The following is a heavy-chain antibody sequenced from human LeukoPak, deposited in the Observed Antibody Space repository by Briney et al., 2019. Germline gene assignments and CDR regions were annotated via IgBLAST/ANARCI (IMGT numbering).Heavy chain of an antibody. CDR3: AKEPTSTSSSRFDP. J-gene: IGHJ5*02. D-gene: IGHD2-2*01. CDR1: GFTFSSYA. CDR2: ISSSGSGT. Sequence: GGSLRLSCAASGFTFSSYAMSWVRQAPGKGLEWVSVISSSGSGTYYADSVRGRFTISRDNSKNTLDLQMHSLRAQDTAVYYCAKEPTSTSSSRFDPWGQGSLVTVSS. V-gene: IGHV3-23*01.